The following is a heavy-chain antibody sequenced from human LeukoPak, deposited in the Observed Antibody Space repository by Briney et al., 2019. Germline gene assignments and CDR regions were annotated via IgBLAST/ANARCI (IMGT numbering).Heavy chain of an antibody. J-gene: IGHJ4*02. CDR2: INPNSGGT. D-gene: IGHD5-24*01. CDR3: ARDPVEIATTEFDY. CDR1: GYTFTGNY. V-gene: IGHV1-2*02. Sequence: ASVKVSCKASGYTFTGNYMHWVRQAPGQGLEWMGWINPNSGGTNYAQKFQGRVTMTRDTSIGTAYMELNRLRSDDTAVYYCARDPVEIATTEFDYWGQGTLVTVSS.